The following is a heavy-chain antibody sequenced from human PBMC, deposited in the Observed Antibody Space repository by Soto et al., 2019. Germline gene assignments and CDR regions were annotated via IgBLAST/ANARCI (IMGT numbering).Heavy chain of an antibody. J-gene: IGHJ5*02. CDR3: ARVVVVVPAAIWSGWFDP. Sequence: QLQLQESGSGLVKPSQTLSLTCAVSGGSISSGGYSWSWIRQPPGKGLEWIGYIYHSGSTYYNPSLKSRVTISVDRSKNQFSLKLSSVTAADTAVYYCARVVVVVPAAIWSGWFDPWGQGTLVTVSS. CDR1: GGSISSGGYS. D-gene: IGHD2-2*02. V-gene: IGHV4-30-2*01. CDR2: IYHSGST.